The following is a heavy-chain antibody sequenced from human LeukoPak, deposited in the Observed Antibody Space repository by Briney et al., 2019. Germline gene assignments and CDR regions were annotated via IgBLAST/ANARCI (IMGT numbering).Heavy chain of an antibody. J-gene: IGHJ3*02. Sequence: SETLSLTCTVSGGSISSYYWSWIRQPPGKGLEWIGYIYTSGSTNYNPSLKRRVTISVDTSKNKFSLKLSSVTAADTAVYYCARRSGVGAINDAFDIWGQGTMVTVSS. D-gene: IGHD1-26*01. CDR2: IYTSGST. CDR3: ARRSGVGAINDAFDI. CDR1: GGSISSYY. V-gene: IGHV4-4*09.